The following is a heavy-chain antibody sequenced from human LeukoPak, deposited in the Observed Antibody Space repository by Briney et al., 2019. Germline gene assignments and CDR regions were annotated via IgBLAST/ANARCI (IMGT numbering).Heavy chain of an antibody. D-gene: IGHD2-8*02. J-gene: IGHJ5*02. Sequence: GGSLRLSCAASGFTVSHYGMSWVRQAPGKGLEWVSTISVRDGGTYYADSVKGRFTISRDNSKSTLYPQMNSLRPEDTALYYCAKKTCTSANCDRGWFDPWGQGTLVTVSS. CDR3: AKKTCTSANCDRGWFDP. CDR1: GFTVSHYG. V-gene: IGHV3-23*01. CDR2: ISVRDGGT.